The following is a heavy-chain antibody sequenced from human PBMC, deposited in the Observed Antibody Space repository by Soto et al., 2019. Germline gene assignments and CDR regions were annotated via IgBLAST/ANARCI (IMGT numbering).Heavy chain of an antibody. J-gene: IGHJ5*01. CDR1: GGSISSNGHY. CDR3: AREQWGFDS. V-gene: IGHV4-31*03. Sequence: QVQLQESGPELVKPSQTLSLTCTVSGGSISSNGHYWTWIRQHPGKGLEWIAYIYYTGNAYYNPSLKSRLSTSIDTSKNQFFLNLTSVTAADTAVYYCAREQWGFDSWGQGTLVTVSS. CDR2: IYYTGNA. D-gene: IGHD6-19*01.